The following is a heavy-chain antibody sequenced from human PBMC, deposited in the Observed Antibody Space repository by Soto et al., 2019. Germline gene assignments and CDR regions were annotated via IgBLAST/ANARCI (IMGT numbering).Heavy chain of an antibody. CDR3: GRSVVGATGEILYNAMDV. CDR1: GYTFTTYA. V-gene: IGHV1-3*01. D-gene: IGHD1-26*01. J-gene: IGHJ6*02. CDR2: INPASGHT. Sequence: GASVKVSCKASGYTFTTYALHWVRQAPGQRLEWMGWINPASGHTKYSKKFQDRVTITRDTSASTGYMELSSLRSEDTAVYYCGRSVVGATGEILYNAMDVWGQGTTVTVSS.